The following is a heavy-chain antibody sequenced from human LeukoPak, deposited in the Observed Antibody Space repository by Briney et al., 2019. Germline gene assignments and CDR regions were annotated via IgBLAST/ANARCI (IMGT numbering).Heavy chain of an antibody. J-gene: IGHJ5*02. D-gene: IGHD2-2*03. CDR2: IKQDGSEK. CDR3: ARKSGYFFSVWFDP. CDR1: GFTFSSYW. V-gene: IGHV3-7*01. Sequence: GGSLRLSCAASGFTFSSYWMSWVRQAPGKGLEWVANIKQDGSEKYYVDSVKGRFTISRDNAKNSLYLQTNSLRAEDTAVYYCARKSGYFFSVWFDPWGQGTLVTVSS.